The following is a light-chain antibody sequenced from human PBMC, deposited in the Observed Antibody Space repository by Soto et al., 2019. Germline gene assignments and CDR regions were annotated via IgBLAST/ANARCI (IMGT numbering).Light chain of an antibody. V-gene: IGKV1-39*01. CDR1: QSIYSS. CDR3: QQSYSAPYS. Sequence: DIQMTQSPSSLSASVGDRVTITCRASQSIYSSLNWYHQKPGKAPKLLIYAASNLQSWVPSRFSGSGSWTDFTLSISSLQPEDFATYYCQQSYSAPYSFGKGTNLEI. CDR2: AAS. J-gene: IGKJ2*01.